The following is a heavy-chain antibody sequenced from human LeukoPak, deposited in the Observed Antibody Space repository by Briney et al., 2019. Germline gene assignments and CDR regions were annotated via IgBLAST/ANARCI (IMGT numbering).Heavy chain of an antibody. V-gene: IGHV3-30*01. CDR1: GFTSSSYA. D-gene: IGHD3-22*01. J-gene: IGHJ4*02. CDR3: ARSYGGSSGYNHHFDY. CDR2: ISYDGSNK. Sequence: GGSLRLSCAASGFTSSSYAMHWVRQAPGKGLEWVAVISYDGSNKYYADSVKGRFTISRDSSKNTLYLQMNSLRAEDTAVYYCARSYGGSSGYNHHFDYWGQGTLVTVSS.